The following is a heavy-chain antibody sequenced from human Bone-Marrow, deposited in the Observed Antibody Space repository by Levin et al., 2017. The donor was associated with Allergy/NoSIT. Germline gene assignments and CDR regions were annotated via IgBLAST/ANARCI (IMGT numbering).Heavy chain of an antibody. CDR2: ISYGGNT. D-gene: IGHD3-10*01. Sequence: PSETLSLTCTVSGTSISNSYWTWIRQSPRGKFEYIGYISYGGNTDYNPSLRSRVTISEDTSKNQFSLKLTSVTAADTAIYYCACIRSGRYYGMNVWGQGTTVTVSS. V-gene: IGHV4-59*01. CDR1: GTSISNSY. J-gene: IGHJ6*02. CDR3: ACIRSGRYYGMNV.